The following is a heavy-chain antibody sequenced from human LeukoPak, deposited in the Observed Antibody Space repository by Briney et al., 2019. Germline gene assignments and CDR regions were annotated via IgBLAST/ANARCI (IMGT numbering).Heavy chain of an antibody. J-gene: IGHJ6*02. Sequence: ASVKVSCKASGYTFTSYDINWVRQAPGQGLEWMGIINPSGGSTSYAQKFQGRVTMTRDTSTSTVYMELSSLRSEDTAVYYCARDSGYDLRVLDYYGMDVWGQGTTVTVSS. D-gene: IGHD5-12*01. CDR2: INPSGGST. V-gene: IGHV1-46*01. CDR3: ARDSGYDLRVLDYYGMDV. CDR1: GYTFTSYD.